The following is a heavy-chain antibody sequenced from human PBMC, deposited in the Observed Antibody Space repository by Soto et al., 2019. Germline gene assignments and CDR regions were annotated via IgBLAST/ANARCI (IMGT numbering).Heavy chain of an antibody. J-gene: IGHJ4*02. CDR3: AKDYNLGSGMYYFDY. V-gene: IGHV3-30*18. Sequence: QVQLVESGGGVVQPGRSLRLSCAASGFTFSSYGMHWVRQAPGTGLEWVAVISYDGSDNYNVDSVKGRFTISRDNSKNTLYLQMNSLRAEDTAVYYCAKDYNLGSGMYYFDYWGQGTLVTVSS. CDR1: GFTFSSYG. CDR2: ISYDGSDN. D-gene: IGHD3-10*01.